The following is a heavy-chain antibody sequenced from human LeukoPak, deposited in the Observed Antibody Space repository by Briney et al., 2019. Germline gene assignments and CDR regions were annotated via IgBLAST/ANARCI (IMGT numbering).Heavy chain of an antibody. J-gene: IGHJ3*02. Sequence: PGRSLRLSCAASGFTFSSYGMHWVRQAPGKGLEWVAVIWYDGSNKYYADSVKGRFTISRDNSKNTLYLQMNSLRAEDTAVYYCAREHPGYYYDSSGYLHAFDIWGQGTMVTVSS. D-gene: IGHD3-22*01. CDR2: IWYDGSNK. CDR1: GFTFSSYG. CDR3: AREHPGYYYDSSGYLHAFDI. V-gene: IGHV3-33*01.